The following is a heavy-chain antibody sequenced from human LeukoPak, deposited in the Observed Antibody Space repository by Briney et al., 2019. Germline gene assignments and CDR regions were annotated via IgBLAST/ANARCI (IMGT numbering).Heavy chain of an antibody. V-gene: IGHV4-34*01. CDR3: ARLSTVRGVIA. CDR1: GGSFSGYY. Sequence: SETLSLTCAVYGGSFSGYYWSWIRQPPGKGLEWIGEINHSGSTNYNPSLKSRVTISVDTSKNQFSLKLSSVTAADTAVYYCARLSTVRGVIAWGQGTLVTVSS. D-gene: IGHD3-10*01. J-gene: IGHJ5*02. CDR2: INHSGST.